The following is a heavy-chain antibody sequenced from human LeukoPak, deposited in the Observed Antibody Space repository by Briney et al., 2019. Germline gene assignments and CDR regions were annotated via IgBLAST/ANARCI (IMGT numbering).Heavy chain of an antibody. D-gene: IGHD4-17*01. V-gene: IGHV3-21*01. CDR2: VSSSTTYI. CDR1: GFTFTSYS. CDR3: ARDRYGDYAIDS. J-gene: IGHJ4*02. Sequence: KTGGSLRLSCVASGFTFTSYSMNWVRQAPGKGLEWVSSVSSSTTYISYADSVKGRFTISRDNAKNTLYLQMNSLRAEDTAVYYCARDRYGDYAIDSWGRGTLVTVSS.